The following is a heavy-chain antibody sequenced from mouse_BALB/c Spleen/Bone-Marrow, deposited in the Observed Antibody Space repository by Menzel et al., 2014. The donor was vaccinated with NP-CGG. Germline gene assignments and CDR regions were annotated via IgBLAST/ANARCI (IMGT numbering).Heavy chain of an antibody. V-gene: IGHV5-17*02. J-gene: IGHJ4*01. CDR2: ISNGSSTI. Sequence: DVHLVESGGGLVQPGGSRKLSCAASRFTFSSFGMHWVRQAPEKGLEWVTYISNGSSTIYYADTVKGRFTISRDNPKNTLSLQMTSLRSEDTAMYYCARKGAMITHYYAMDYWGQGTSVTVSS. CDR1: RFTFSSFG. D-gene: IGHD2-4*01. CDR3: ARKGAMITHYYAMDY.